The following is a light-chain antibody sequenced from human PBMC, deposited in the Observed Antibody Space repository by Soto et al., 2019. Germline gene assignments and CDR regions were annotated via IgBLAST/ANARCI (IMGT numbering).Light chain of an antibody. Sequence: QSVLTQPPSASGAPGQSVTISCTGSSSDIGGYNYVSWYQQHPGKAPKLMIYEVSTRPSGVPDRFSGSKSGNTASLTVSGLQDEDEADYYCSSSAGSKNLVFGGGTKLTVL. J-gene: IGLJ2*01. CDR2: EVS. CDR3: SSSAGSKNLV. V-gene: IGLV2-8*01. CDR1: SSDIGGYNY.